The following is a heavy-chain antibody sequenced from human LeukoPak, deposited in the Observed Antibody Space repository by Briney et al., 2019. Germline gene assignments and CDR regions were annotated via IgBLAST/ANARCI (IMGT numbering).Heavy chain of an antibody. CDR1: GFTFSSYW. CDR2: IKQDGSEK. D-gene: IGHD4-17*01. V-gene: IGHV3-7*01. CDR3: AKLDYGDYSGFEI. J-gene: IGHJ4*02. Sequence: PGGSLRLSCAASGFTFSSYWMSWVRQAPGKGLEWVANIKQDGSEKYYVDSVKGRFTISRDNAKNSLYLQMNSLRAEDTAVYYCAKLDYGDYSGFEIWGQGTLVTVSS.